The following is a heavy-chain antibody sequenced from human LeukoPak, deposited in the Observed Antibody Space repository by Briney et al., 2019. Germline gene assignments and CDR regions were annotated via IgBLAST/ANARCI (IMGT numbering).Heavy chain of an antibody. D-gene: IGHD5-12*01. CDR1: GGSISSYY. J-gene: IGHJ6*03. Sequence: SETLSLTCTVSGGSISSYYWSWIRQPPGKGLEGIGYIYTSGSTNYNPSLKSRVTISVDTSKNQFSLKLSSVTAADTAVYYCARKNSGYDGRYYYYYMDVWGKGTTVTVSS. CDR3: ARKNSGYDGRYYYYYMDV. V-gene: IGHV4-4*09. CDR2: IYTSGST.